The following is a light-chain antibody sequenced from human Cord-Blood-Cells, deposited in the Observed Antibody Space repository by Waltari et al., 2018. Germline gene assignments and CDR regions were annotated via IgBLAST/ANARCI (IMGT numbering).Light chain of an antibody. V-gene: IGLV2-14*01. Sequence: QSPLTQPASVSASPGQSITISCTGTSSDVGGYHYLSWYQQHPGKAPKLMIYDVSNRPSGVSNRFSGSKSGNTASLTISGLQAEDEADYYCSSYTSSSTLVFGTGTKVTVL. CDR3: SSYTSSSTLV. J-gene: IGLJ1*01. CDR1: SSDVGGYHY. CDR2: DVS.